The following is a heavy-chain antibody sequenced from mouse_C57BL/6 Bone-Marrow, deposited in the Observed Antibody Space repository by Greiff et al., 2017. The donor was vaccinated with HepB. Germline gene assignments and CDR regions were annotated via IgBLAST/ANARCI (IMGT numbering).Heavy chain of an antibody. CDR2: IYPRDGST. CDR3: ARFPFYYYGSSDWYFDV. V-gene: IGHV1-78*01. J-gene: IGHJ1*03. D-gene: IGHD1-1*01. CDR1: GYTFTDHT. Sequence: VKLVESDAELVKPGASVKISCKVSGYTFTDHTIHWMKQRPEQGLEWIGYIYPRDGSTKYNEKFKGKATLTADKSSSTAYMQLNSLTSEDSAVYFCARFPFYYYGSSDWYFDVWGTGTTVTVSS.